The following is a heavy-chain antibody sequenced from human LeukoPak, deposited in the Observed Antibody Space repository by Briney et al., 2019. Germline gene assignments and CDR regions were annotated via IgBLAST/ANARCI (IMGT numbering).Heavy chain of an antibody. Sequence: PGGSLRLSCAASGLTFNSYWMHWVRQVAGKGRVWVARINGDASNTTYADSVKGRFTISRDNAKNTLYLQMNSLRVDDTAVYYCARAMPHDNWFDPWGQGSLVTVSS. CDR2: INGDASNT. CDR3: ARAMPHDNWFDP. CDR1: GLTFNSYW. J-gene: IGHJ5*02. V-gene: IGHV3-74*03. D-gene: IGHD2-2*01.